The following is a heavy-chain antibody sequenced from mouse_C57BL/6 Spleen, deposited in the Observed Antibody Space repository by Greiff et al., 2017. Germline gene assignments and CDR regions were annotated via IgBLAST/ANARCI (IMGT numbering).Heavy chain of an antibody. CDR2: IHPNSGST. Sequence: QVQLKQPGAELVKPGASVKLSCKASGYTFTSYWMHWVKQRPGQGLEWIGMIHPNSGSTNYNEKFKSKATLTVDKSSSTAYMQLSSLTSEDSAVYYCARDGNYVGFAYWGQGTLVTVSA. D-gene: IGHD2-1*01. J-gene: IGHJ3*01. V-gene: IGHV1-64*01. CDR1: GYTFTSYW. CDR3: ARDGNYVGFAY.